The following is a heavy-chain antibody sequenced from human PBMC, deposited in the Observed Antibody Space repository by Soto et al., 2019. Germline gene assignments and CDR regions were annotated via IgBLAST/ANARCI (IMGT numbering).Heavy chain of an antibody. Sequence: QITLEESGPTLVRPTQTLTLTCTVSGFSLSTDAVGVTWIRQPPGKALEWLALIYWNDEARYNSSPNNRLTITKDTSKNQVVLRMTDMAPLDPATYFCAHRIAAPGRALDYWGQGILVTVSS. J-gene: IGHJ4*02. CDR3: AHRIAAPGRALDY. V-gene: IGHV2-5*01. D-gene: IGHD6-13*01. CDR1: GFSLSTDAVG. CDR2: IYWNDEA.